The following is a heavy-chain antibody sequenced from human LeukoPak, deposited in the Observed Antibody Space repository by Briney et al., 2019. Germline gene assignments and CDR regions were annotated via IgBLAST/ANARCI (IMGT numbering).Heavy chain of an antibody. D-gene: IGHD3-3*01. Sequence: GGSLRLSCAASGFTFSDYYMSWIRQAPGKGLEWVSYISSSGSTIYYADSVKGRFTISRDNAKNSLYLQMNSLRAEDTAVYYCARDSVIFGVAHDAFDIWGQGTMVTVSS. CDR3: ARDSVIFGVAHDAFDI. J-gene: IGHJ3*02. CDR1: GFTFSDYY. CDR2: ISSSGSTI. V-gene: IGHV3-11*04.